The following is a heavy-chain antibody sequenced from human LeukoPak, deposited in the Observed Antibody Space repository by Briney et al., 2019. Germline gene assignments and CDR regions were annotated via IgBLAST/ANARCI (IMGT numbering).Heavy chain of an antibody. CDR1: GGSISSYY. CDR2: IYYSGST. D-gene: IGHD6-6*01. Sequence: SETLSVTCTVSGGSISSYYWSWIRQPPGKGLEWIGYIYYSGSTNYNPSLKSRVTISVDTSKNQLSLKLSSVTAADTAVYYCARQSIAARAYYYYGMDVWGQGTTVTVSS. J-gene: IGHJ6*02. CDR3: ARQSIAARAYYYYGMDV. V-gene: IGHV4-59*01.